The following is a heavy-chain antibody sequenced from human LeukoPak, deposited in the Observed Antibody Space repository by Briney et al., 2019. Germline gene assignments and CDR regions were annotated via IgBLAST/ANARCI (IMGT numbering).Heavy chain of an antibody. D-gene: IGHD6-13*01. Sequence: PSETLSLTCAVYGGSFSGYYWSWIRQPPGKGLEWIGEINHSGSTNYNPSLKSRVTISVDTSKNQFSLKLSSVTAADTAVYYCARTGVVAAEGYHYYGMDVWGQGTTVTVSS. CDR3: ARTGVVAAEGYHYYGMDV. CDR2: INHSGST. J-gene: IGHJ6*02. V-gene: IGHV4-34*01. CDR1: GGSFSGYY.